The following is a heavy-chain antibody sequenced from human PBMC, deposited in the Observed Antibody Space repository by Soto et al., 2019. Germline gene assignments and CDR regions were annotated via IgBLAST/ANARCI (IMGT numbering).Heavy chain of an antibody. J-gene: IGHJ5*02. CDR1: GFTFSSYA. D-gene: IGHD2-8*01. V-gene: IGHV3-23*01. CDR3: AKSLGLLGYCTNGVCPTGSHP. Sequence: GGSLRLSCAASGFTFSSYAMSWVRQAPGKGLEWVSAISGSGGSTYYADSVKGRFTISRDNSKNTLYLQMNSLRAEDTAVYYCAKSLGLLGYCTNGVCPTGSHPWGQGTLVTVSS. CDR2: ISGSGGST.